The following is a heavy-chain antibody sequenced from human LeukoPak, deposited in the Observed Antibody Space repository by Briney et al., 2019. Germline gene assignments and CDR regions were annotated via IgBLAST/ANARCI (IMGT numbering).Heavy chain of an antibody. D-gene: IGHD2-15*01. J-gene: IGHJ3*02. V-gene: IGHV3-66*01. CDR3: ARDSSRDIVVVVAAKEDAFDI. CDR1: GVIVRSNY. Sequence: GGSLRLSCVGSGVIVRSNYMTWVRQAPGKGLEWVSILYHGGSTYYADSVKGRFSISRDTSKNTLYLQMNSLRAEDTAVYYCARDSSRDIVVVVAAKEDAFDIWGQGTMVTVSS. CDR2: LYHGGST.